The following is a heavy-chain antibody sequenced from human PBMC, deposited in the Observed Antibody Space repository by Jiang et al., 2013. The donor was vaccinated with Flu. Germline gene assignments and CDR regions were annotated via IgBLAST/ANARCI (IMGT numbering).Heavy chain of an antibody. D-gene: IGHD3-9*01. V-gene: IGHV1-69*02. J-gene: IGHJ3*02. CDR3: ARHLRYFDWLDRDEKLDAFDI. Sequence: GAEVKKPGSSVKVSCKASGGTFSSYTISWVRQAPGQGLEWMGRIIPILGIANYAQKFQGRVTITADKSTSTAYMELSSLRSEDTAVYYCARHLRYFDWLDRDEKLDAFDIWGQGTMVTVSS. CDR2: IIPILGIA. CDR1: GGTFSSYT.